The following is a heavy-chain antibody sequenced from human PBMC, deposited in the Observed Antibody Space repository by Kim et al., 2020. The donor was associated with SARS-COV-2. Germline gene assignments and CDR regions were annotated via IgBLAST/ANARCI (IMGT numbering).Heavy chain of an antibody. J-gene: IGHJ4*02. CDR3: ARDDGLDD. V-gene: IGHV3-23*01. Sequence: GGSLRLSCRTSGFSFSSHAMSWVRQAPGKGLEWVSAISAIDYSTYDADSVRGRFTISRDNSKNTVYLQMNSLRVDDTAVYYCARDDGLDDWGQGTLVIFS. CDR1: GFSFSSHA. D-gene: IGHD3-3*01. CDR2: ISAIDYST.